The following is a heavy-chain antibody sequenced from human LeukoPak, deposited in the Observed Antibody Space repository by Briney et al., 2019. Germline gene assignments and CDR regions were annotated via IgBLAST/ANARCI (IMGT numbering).Heavy chain of an antibody. J-gene: IGHJ4*02. CDR2: ISSSSSYI. Sequence: ETLSLTCAVYGGSFSGYYWSWFRQAPGKGLEWVSSISSSSSYIYYADSVKGRFTIPRDNAKNSLYLQMNSLRAEDTAVYYCARDGDYYDSSGYFDYWGQGTLVTVSS. D-gene: IGHD3-22*01. CDR1: GGSFSGYY. V-gene: IGHV3-21*01. CDR3: ARDGDYYDSSGYFDY.